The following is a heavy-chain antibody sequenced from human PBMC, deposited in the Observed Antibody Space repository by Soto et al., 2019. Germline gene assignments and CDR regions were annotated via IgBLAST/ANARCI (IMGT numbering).Heavy chain of an antibody. CDR2: IYYSGST. CDR1: GGSISSGDYY. Sequence: QVQLQESGPGLVKPSQTLSLTCTVSGGSISSGDYYWCWIRQPPGKGLEWIGYIYYSGSTYYNPSLKSRVTISVDTSKNQFSLKLSSVTAADTAVYYCARDRASSRLPSRPLRQGYYYYGMDVWGQGTTVTVSS. J-gene: IGHJ6*02. CDR3: ARDRASSRLPSRPLRQGYYYYGMDV. D-gene: IGHD4-17*01. V-gene: IGHV4-30-4*01.